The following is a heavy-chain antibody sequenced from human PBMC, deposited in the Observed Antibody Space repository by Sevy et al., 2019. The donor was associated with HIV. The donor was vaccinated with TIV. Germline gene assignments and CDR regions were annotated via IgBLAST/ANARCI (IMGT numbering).Heavy chain of an antibody. V-gene: IGHV3-9*01. CDR2: ISWNSGSI. CDR1: GFTFDDYA. CDR3: IRGSSWNPQTGRYAFDI. J-gene: IGHJ3*02. Sequence: GGSLRLSCAASGFTFDDYAMHWVRQAPGKGLEWVSGISWNSGSIGYADSVKGRFTISRDNAKNSLYLQMNSLRAEDTALYYCIRGSSWNPQTGRYAFDIWGQGTMVTVSS. D-gene: IGHD6-13*01.